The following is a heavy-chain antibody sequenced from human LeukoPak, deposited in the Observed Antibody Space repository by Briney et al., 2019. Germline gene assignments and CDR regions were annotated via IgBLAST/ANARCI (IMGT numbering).Heavy chain of an antibody. J-gene: IGHJ3*02. CDR1: GSTLRNNI. V-gene: IGHV3-23*01. CDR2: LSFIDDSI. CDR3: GREGHTSGYAGAFDT. Sequence: GGSLRLSCTASGSTLRNNIMTWVRQAPGKGLEWVSSLSFIDDSIYYADSVKGRFTISRDTSKNILFLQMDSLRAEDTGLYYCGREGHTSGYAGAFDTWGQGTMVTVSS. D-gene: IGHD2-2*01.